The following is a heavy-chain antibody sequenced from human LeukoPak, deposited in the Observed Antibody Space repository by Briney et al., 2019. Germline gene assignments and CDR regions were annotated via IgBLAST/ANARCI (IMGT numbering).Heavy chain of an antibody. CDR3: TRVSSGWYGDYFDY. J-gene: IGHJ4*02. D-gene: IGHD6-19*01. Sequence: PGGSLRLSCTASGFTFGDFAMSWVGKAPGKGLEWGGFIRSKAYGGTTEYAASVKGRFTISRDDSKSIAYLQMNSLKTEDTAVYYCTRVSSGWYGDYFDYWGQGTLVTVSS. V-gene: IGHV3-49*04. CDR1: GFTFGDFA. CDR2: IRSKAYGGTT.